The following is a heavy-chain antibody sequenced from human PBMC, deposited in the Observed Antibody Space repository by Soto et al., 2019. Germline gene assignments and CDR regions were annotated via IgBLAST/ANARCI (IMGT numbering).Heavy chain of an antibody. J-gene: IGHJ4*02. D-gene: IGHD3-22*01. CDR1: GGSISSYY. V-gene: IGHV4-4*07. CDR3: ARDSLRYDSSGYYYAHRVPFDY. CDR2: IYTSGST. Sequence: SETLSLTCTVSGGSISSYYWSWIRQPAGKGLEWIGRIYTSGSTNYNPSLKSRVTMSVDTSKNQFSLKLSSVTAADTAVHYCARDSLRYDSSGYYYAHRVPFDYWGQGTLVTVSS.